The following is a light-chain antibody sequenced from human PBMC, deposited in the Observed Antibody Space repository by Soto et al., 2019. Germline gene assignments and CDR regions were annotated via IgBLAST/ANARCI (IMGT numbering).Light chain of an antibody. CDR2: EVS. Sequence: QSALTQPPSVSGSPGQSITISCTGISSDIGDYDYVSWYQQHPGKVPKLIIFEVSNRPSGVSNRFSGSKSGNTASLTISGLQSDDDADYYCCSYTSTSARVFGTGTKVTVL. CDR3: CSYTSTSARV. V-gene: IGLV2-14*01. CDR1: SSDIGDYDY. J-gene: IGLJ1*01.